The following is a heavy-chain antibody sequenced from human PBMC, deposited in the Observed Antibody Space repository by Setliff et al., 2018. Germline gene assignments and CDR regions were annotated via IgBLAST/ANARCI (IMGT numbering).Heavy chain of an antibody. CDR1: GGSISSNY. D-gene: IGHD2-2*03. J-gene: IGHJ3*02. CDR3: VRVEAGYCSSTSCYVVGAFDI. Sequence: PSETLSLTCTVSGGSISSNYWGWVRQPPGKGLEWIGYIYTSGSTNYNPSLKSRGTISVDTPRNQFSLKLSSVTAADTAVYYCVRVEAGYCSSTSCYVVGAFDIWGQGTMVTVSS. V-gene: IGHV4-4*08. CDR2: IYTSGST.